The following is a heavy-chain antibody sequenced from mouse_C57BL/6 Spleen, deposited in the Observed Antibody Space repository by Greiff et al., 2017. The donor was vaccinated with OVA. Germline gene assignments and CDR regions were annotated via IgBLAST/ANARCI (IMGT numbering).Heavy chain of an antibody. V-gene: IGHV1-26*01. Sequence: VQLQQSGPELVKPGASVKISCKASGYTFTDYYMNWVKQSHGKSLEWIGDINPNNGGTSYNQKFKGKATLTVDKSSSTAYMELRSLTSEDSAVYYCARWMDYWGQGTSVTVSS. CDR2: INPNNGGT. J-gene: IGHJ4*01. CDR3: ARWMDY. CDR1: GYTFTDYY.